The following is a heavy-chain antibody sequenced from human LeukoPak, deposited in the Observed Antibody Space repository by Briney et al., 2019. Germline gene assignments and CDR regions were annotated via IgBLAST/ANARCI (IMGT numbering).Heavy chain of an antibody. CDR1: GFTFSDYW. Sequence: GGSLRLSCAASGFTFSDYWMNWVRQAPGKGLEWVANIKEDGSEKHYVDSVKGRFTISRDNAGNSLDLHMNSLRAEDTAVYYCAKPRYYYYYMDVWGKGTTVTVSS. CDR3: AKPRYYYYYMDV. V-gene: IGHV3-7*01. J-gene: IGHJ6*03. CDR2: IKEDGSEK.